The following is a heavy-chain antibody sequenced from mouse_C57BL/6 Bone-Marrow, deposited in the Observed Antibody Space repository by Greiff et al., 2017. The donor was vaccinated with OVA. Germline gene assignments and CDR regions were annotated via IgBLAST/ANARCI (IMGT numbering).Heavy chain of an antibody. J-gene: IGHJ3*01. CDR3: TKGYGSSWAY. V-gene: IGHV1-15*01. Sequence: VQLQQSGAELVRPGASVTLSCKASGYTFTDYEMHWVKQTPVHGLEWIGAIDPETGGTAYNQKFKSKAILTADKSSSTAYMELRSLTSEDSAVYYCTKGYGSSWAYWGQGTLVTVSA. D-gene: IGHD1-1*01. CDR1: GYTFTDYE. CDR2: IDPETGGT.